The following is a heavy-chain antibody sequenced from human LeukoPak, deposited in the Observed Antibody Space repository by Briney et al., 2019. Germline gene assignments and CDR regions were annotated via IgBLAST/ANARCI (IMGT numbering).Heavy chain of an antibody. CDR3: ARDMGRTDIYCSGGSCYAPLMDV. V-gene: IGHV3-53*01. CDR2: IYSGGTT. Sequence: GGSLRLSCAASGFTVSSNYMSWVRQAPGKGLEWVSIIYSGGTTYYADSVKGRFTISRDNSKNTLYLQMSSLRAEDTAVYYCARDMGRTDIYCSGGSCYAPLMDVWGQGTTVTVSS. D-gene: IGHD2-15*01. J-gene: IGHJ6*02. CDR1: GFTVSSNY.